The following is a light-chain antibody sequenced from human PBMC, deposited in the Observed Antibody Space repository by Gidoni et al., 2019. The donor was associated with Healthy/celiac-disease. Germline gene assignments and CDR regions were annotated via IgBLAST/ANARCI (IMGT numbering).Light chain of an antibody. CDR3: NSRDSSGNHFVV. CDR1: SHRSYY. J-gene: IGLJ2*01. CDR2: GKN. V-gene: IGLV3-19*01. Sequence: SSELTQDPAVSVALGQTVRITCQGDSHRSYYASWYQQKPGQAPVLVIYGKNNRPSGIPDRFSGSSSGNTASLTITGAQAEDEADYYCNSRDSSGNHFVVFGGGTKLTVL.